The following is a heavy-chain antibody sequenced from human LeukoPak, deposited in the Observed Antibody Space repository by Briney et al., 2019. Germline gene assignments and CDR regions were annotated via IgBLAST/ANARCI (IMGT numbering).Heavy chain of an antibody. J-gene: IGHJ4*02. Sequence: SQTLSPTCTVSGGSISSGDYYWSWIRQPPGKGLEWIGYIYYSGSTDYNPSLKSRVTISVDTSKKQFSLKLSSVTAADTAVYYCARADYDYVWGSYRYYYFDYWGQGTLVTVSS. D-gene: IGHD3-16*02. V-gene: IGHV4-30-4*01. CDR2: IYYSGST. CDR1: GGSISSGDYY. CDR3: ARADYDYVWGSYRYYYFDY.